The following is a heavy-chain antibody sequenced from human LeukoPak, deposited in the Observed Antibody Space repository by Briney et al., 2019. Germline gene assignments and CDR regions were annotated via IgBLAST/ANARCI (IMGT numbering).Heavy chain of an antibody. J-gene: IGHJ3*02. CDR3: AREASHDAFDI. CDR2: IKQDGSEK. V-gene: IGHV3-7*01. Sequence: GGSLRLXCAASGFTFSSYWMSWVRQAPGKGLEWVANIKQDGSEKYYVDSVKGRFTISRDNAKNSLYLQMNGLRAEDTAVYYCAREASHDAFDIWGQGTMVTVSS. CDR1: GFTFSSYW.